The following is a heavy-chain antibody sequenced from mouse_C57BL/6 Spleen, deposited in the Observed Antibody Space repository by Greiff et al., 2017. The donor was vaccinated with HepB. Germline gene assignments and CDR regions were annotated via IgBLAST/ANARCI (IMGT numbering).Heavy chain of an antibody. J-gene: IGHJ1*03. CDR3: ARHYGSSLYFDV. CDR1: GYTFTSYW. CDR2: IYPGSGST. D-gene: IGHD1-1*01. V-gene: IGHV1-55*01. Sequence: QVQLQQPGAELVKPGASVKMSCKASGYTFTSYWITWVKQRPGQGLEWIGDIYPGSGSTNYNEKFKSKATLTVDTSSSTAYMQLSGLTSEDSAVYYCARHYGSSLYFDVWGTGTTVTVSS.